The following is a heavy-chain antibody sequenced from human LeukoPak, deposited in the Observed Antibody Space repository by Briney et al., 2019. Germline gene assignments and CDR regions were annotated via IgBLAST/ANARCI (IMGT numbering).Heavy chain of an antibody. V-gene: IGHV3-21*01. CDR3: ARDSYDFWSGFGASVFDY. CDR2: ISSSSSYI. CDR1: GFTFSSYS. Sequence: PGGSLRLSCAASGFTFSSYSMNWVRQAPGKGLEWVSSISSSSSYIYYADSVKGRFTISRDNAKNSLYLQMNSLRAEDTAVYYCARDSYDFWSGFGASVFDYWGQGTLVTVSS. D-gene: IGHD3-3*01. J-gene: IGHJ4*02.